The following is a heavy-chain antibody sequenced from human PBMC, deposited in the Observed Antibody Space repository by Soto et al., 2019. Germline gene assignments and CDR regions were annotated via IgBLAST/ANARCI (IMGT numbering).Heavy chain of an antibody. J-gene: IGHJ4*02. Sequence: QVTLKESGPVLVKPTETLTLTCTVSGFSLSNARMGVSWIRQPPGKALEWLAHIFSNDEKSYSTSLKSRLTLSKDTSKSQVVLTMTNMDPVDTATYYCARIRQGRYSSSWSSDYWGQGTLVTVSS. CDR3: ARIRQGRYSSSWSSDY. D-gene: IGHD6-6*01. V-gene: IGHV2-26*01. CDR2: IFSNDEK. CDR1: GFSLSNARMG.